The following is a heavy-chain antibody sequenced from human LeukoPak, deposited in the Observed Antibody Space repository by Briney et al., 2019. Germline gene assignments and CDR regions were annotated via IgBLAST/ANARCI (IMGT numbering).Heavy chain of an antibody. CDR2: IRSKAYGGTT. CDR3: TRGGLSSGWYYFDY. Sequence: GGSLRLSCTASGFTFGDYAMSWFRQAPGKGLEWVGFIRSKAYGGTTEYAASVKGRFTISRDDSKSIAYLQMNSLKTEDTAVYYCTRGGLSSGWYYFDYWGQGTLVTVSS. CDR1: GFTFGDYA. J-gene: IGHJ4*02. D-gene: IGHD6-19*01. V-gene: IGHV3-49*03.